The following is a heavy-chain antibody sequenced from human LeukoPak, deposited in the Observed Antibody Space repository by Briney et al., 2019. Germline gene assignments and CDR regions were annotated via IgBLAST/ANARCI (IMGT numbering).Heavy chain of an antibody. V-gene: IGHV3-7*01. CDR1: GFTFNNYI. CDR2: IKQDGSEK. CDR3: AREGPMIVVGHGLDY. D-gene: IGHD3-22*01. J-gene: IGHJ4*02. Sequence: GGSLRLSCAASGFTFNNYIMNWVRQAPGKGLEWVANIKQDGSEKNYVDSVKGRFTISRDNAKNSLYLQMNSLRAEDTAVYYCAREGPMIVVGHGLDYWGQGTLVTVSS.